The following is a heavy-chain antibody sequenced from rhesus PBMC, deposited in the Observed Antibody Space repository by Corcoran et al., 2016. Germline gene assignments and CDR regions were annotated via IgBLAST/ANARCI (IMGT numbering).Heavy chain of an antibody. D-gene: IGHD3-3*01. V-gene: IGHV4-106*01. Sequence: QLQLQESGPGLVKPSETLSLTCAVSGGSISDDYYWRWIRQPPGKGLEWIGYIYGSGGGTHYNPSLKNRVTISIDTSKNQFSLKLSCVTAADTAGYYCARRDFWTGSDYWGQGVLVTVSS. CDR2: IYGSGGGT. CDR3: ARRDFWTGSDY. CDR1: GGSISDDYY. J-gene: IGHJ4*01.